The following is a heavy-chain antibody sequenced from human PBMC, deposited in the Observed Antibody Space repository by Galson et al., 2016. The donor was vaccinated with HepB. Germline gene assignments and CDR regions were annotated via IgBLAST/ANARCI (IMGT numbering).Heavy chain of an antibody. Sequence: SETLSLTCTVSGGSISRYYWSWIRQPPGKGLEWIGYIYYSGSTTYNPSLKSRVIISVDTSKNQFSLKLSSATAADTAVYYCARDLTGYSYAVYRYFDLWGRGTLVTVSS. D-gene: IGHD5-18*01. CDR3: ARDLTGYSYAVYRYFDL. V-gene: IGHV4-59*01. J-gene: IGHJ2*01. CDR2: IYYSGST. CDR1: GGSISRYY.